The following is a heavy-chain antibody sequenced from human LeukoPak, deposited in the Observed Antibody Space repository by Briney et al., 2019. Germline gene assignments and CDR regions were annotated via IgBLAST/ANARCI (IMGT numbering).Heavy chain of an antibody. CDR3: ARGSVAGTGYFDY. Sequence: GGSLSLSCAASGFTFSSYWRHWVRQAPGKGLVWVSRINSDGSSTSYADSVKGRFTISRDNAKNTLYLQMNSLRAEDTAVYYCARGSVAGTGYFDYWGQGTLVTVSS. CDR1: GFTFSSYW. D-gene: IGHD6-19*01. V-gene: IGHV3-74*01. J-gene: IGHJ4*02. CDR2: INSDGSST.